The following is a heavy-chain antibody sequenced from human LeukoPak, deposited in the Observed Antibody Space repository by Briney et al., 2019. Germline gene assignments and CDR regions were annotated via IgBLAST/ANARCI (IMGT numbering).Heavy chain of an antibody. Sequence: ASVKVSCKASGYTFTSYYMHWVRQAPGQGLEWMGIINPSGGSTSYAQKFQGRVTMTRDTSTSTVYTELSSLRSEDTAVYYCARGGTIFGVVIIPPDYWGQGTLVTVSS. J-gene: IGHJ4*02. CDR1: GYTFTSYY. D-gene: IGHD3-3*01. V-gene: IGHV1-46*01. CDR2: INPSGGST. CDR3: ARGGTIFGVVIIPPDY.